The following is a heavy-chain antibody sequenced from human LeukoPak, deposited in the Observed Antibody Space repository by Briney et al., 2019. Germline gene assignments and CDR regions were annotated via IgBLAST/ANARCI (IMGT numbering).Heavy chain of an antibody. CDR2: TRSKAYSGTT. Sequence: GGSLRLSCAASGFTFGDYALSWVRQAPGKGLEWVGFTRSKAYSGTTEYAASVKGRFTISRDDSKSIAYLQMNSLKTEDTAVYYCTRDHAYYDFWSGYQDYWGQGTLVTVSS. CDR1: GFTFGDYA. V-gene: IGHV3-49*04. CDR3: TRDHAYYDFWSGYQDY. J-gene: IGHJ4*02. D-gene: IGHD3-3*01.